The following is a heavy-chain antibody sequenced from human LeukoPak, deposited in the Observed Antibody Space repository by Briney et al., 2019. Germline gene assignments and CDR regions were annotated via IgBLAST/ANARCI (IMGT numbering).Heavy chain of an antibody. CDR2: ISGYDGNT. CDR3: ARGGSNLYMDV. V-gene: IGHV1-18*01. CDR1: GYTFINNG. J-gene: IGHJ6*03. Sequence: ASVKVSCKASGYTFINNGISWVRQAPGQGLEWMGWISGYDGNTDYLQKLQGRVTMTTDTSTSTAYMEVRSLRSDDTAVYYCARGGSNLYMDVGGKGPTVIVSS. D-gene: IGHD1-26*01.